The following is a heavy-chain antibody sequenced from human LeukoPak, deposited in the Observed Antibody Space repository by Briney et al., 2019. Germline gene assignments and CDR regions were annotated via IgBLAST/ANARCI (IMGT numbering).Heavy chain of an antibody. CDR2: IYNSGST. D-gene: IGHD6-19*01. CDR1: GGSINSETYY. J-gene: IGHJ4*02. V-gene: IGHV4-39*01. CDR3: ARHSSGWYYFDY. Sequence: SETLSLTCTVSGGSINSETYYWGWIRQPPGKGQEWIGSIYNSGSTYYNPSLKSRVTISVDTSKNQFSVNLRSVTAADTALYYCARHSSGWYYFDYWGKGTLVSVSS.